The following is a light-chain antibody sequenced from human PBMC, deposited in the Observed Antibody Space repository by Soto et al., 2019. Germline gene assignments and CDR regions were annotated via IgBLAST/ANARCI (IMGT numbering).Light chain of an antibody. CDR2: GNN. J-gene: IGLJ3*02. V-gene: IGLV1-47*01. Sequence: QSVLTQPPSASGTPGQTVTISSSGSSSNIGSNYVFWYQHLPGTAPKLLIYGNNQRPSGVPDRFSGSRSGTSASLAISGLRPEDEADYYCAVWDDSLSGLVFGGGTKVTVL. CDR3: AVWDDSLSGLV. CDR1: SSNIGSNY.